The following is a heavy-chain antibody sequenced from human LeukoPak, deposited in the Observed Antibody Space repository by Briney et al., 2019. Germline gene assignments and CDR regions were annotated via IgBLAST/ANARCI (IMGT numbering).Heavy chain of an antibody. V-gene: IGHV4-59*01. CDR2: VYYTWGA. CDR1: GGSINSDY. D-gene: IGHD3-16*01. J-gene: IGHJ3*02. Sequence: PSETLSLTCTVSGGSINSDYWIWIRHPPGKGLDWIGYVYYTWGAYYNPSPKSRVSVSVDTSKNQCSLKVISVTAADTPVYFCARGRGGLRSAYVIWGQGTMVTVSS. CDR3: ARGRGGLRSAYVI.